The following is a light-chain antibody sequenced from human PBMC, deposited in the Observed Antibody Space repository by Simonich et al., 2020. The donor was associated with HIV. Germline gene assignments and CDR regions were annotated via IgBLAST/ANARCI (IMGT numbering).Light chain of an antibody. CDR2: EVR. V-gene: IGLV2-8*01. Sequence: QSALTQPPSASGSPGQSVTISCTGTSSDVGGYNYVSWYQKYPGKAPKLMIYEVRPRPSGVPHRFSGSKSGNTASLTVSGLQAEDEADYYCSAYVGTNVLFGGGTKLIVL. J-gene: IGLJ2*01. CDR1: SSDVGGYNY. CDR3: SAYVGTNVL.